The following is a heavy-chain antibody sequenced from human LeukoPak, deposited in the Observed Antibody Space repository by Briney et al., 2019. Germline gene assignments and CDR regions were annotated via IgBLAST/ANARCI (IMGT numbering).Heavy chain of an antibody. CDR3: AAAGGASYYYYGMDV. CDR2: IYTSGST. CDR1: GGSISSGSHY. Sequence: SETLSLTCTVSGGSISSGSHYWSWIRQPAGKGLEWIGRIYTSGSTNYNPSLKSRVTISVDTSKNQFSLKLSSVTAADTAVYYCAAAGGASYYYYGMDVWGQGTTVTVSS. V-gene: IGHV4-61*02. J-gene: IGHJ6*02. D-gene: IGHD6-13*01.